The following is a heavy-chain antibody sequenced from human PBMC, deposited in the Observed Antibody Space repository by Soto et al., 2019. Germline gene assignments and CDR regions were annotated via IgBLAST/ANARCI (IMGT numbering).Heavy chain of an antibody. Sequence: SETLSLTCTVSGGSISSSSYYWGWIRQPPGKGLEWIGSIYYSGSTYYNPSLKSRVTISVDTSKNPFSLKLSSVTAADTAVYYCASSTVTTEHRYYYYGMDVWGQGTTVTVSS. D-gene: IGHD4-4*01. CDR1: GGSISSSSYY. V-gene: IGHV4-39*01. CDR2: IYYSGST. J-gene: IGHJ6*02. CDR3: ASSTVTTEHRYYYYGMDV.